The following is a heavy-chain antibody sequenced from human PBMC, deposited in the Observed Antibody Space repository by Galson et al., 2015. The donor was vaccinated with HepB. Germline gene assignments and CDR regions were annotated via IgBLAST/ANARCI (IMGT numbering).Heavy chain of an antibody. D-gene: IGHD3-22*01. Sequence: SVKVSCKASGYTFTSYGITWVRQAPGQGLEWMGWISPYNGNTNYAQNLQGRVTMTTDTSTSTAYMELRSLRSDDTAVYYCARDFDYYDTSGYHDYWGQGTLVTVSS. V-gene: IGHV1-18*04. CDR1: GYTFTSYG. CDR2: ISPYNGNT. CDR3: ARDFDYYDTSGYHDY. J-gene: IGHJ4*02.